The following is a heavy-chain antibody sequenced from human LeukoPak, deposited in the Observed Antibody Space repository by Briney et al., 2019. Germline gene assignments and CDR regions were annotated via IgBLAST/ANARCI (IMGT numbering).Heavy chain of an antibody. V-gene: IGHV3-23*01. CDR2: IRGSGGST. J-gene: IGHJ4*02. CDR3: AKDRGRASAGTNFDY. D-gene: IGHD6-13*01. CDR1: GFTFSSYA. Sequence: GGSLRLSCAASGFTFSSYALSWVRQAPGKGLEWVSAIRGSGGSTYYADPVKGRFTISRDNSKNTLYLQMNSLRAEDTAVYYCAKDRGRASAGTNFDYWGQGTLVTVSS.